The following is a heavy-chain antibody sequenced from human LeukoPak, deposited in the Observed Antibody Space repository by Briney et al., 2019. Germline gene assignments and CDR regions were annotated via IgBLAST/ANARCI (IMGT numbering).Heavy chain of an antibody. D-gene: IGHD3-16*02. CDR1: GASISSNSFY. CDR3: AVLLYRHYPWFDS. V-gene: IGHV4-39*01. Sequence: SETLSLTCTVSGASISSNSFYWGWIRQPPGQGLEWIGTIYYNGDTFYNPSLKSRVTMSVDTSASQFSLKLSSVTAADTAVYYCAVLLYRHYPWFDSWGQGTLVSVSS. J-gene: IGHJ5*01. CDR2: IYYNGDT.